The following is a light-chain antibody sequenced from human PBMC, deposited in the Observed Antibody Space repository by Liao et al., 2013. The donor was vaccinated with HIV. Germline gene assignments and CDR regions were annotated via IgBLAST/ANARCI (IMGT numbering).Light chain of an antibody. CDR1: NIGSKS. V-gene: IGLV3-21*01. CDR3: QVWYSSTGV. Sequence: SYVLTQPPSVSVAPGKTARITCGGNNIGSKSVHWYQQQPGQAPVLVIYYDSDRPSGIPERLSGSNSGNTATLTISRVEAGDEADYYCQVWYSSTGVFGGGTKLTV. CDR2: YDS. J-gene: IGLJ3*02.